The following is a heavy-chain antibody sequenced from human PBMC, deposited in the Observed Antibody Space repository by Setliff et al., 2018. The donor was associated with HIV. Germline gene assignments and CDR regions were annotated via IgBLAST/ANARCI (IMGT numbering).Heavy chain of an antibody. CDR3: ARETQTGSGSYLH. V-gene: IGHV1-46*01. J-gene: IGHJ4*02. D-gene: IGHD3-10*01. Sequence: ASVKVSCQASGYTFSNYYVNWVRQAPGQGLEWIGIINCKNGDTSYAQIFQGRVAVTSDTSTSTVYMDLTGLRPEDTAVYYCARETQTGSGSYLHWGRGTLVTVSS. CDR1: GYTFSNYY. CDR2: INCKNGDT.